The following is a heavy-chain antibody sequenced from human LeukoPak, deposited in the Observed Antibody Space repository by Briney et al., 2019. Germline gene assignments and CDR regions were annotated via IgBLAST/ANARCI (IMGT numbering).Heavy chain of an antibody. J-gene: IGHJ4*02. CDR3: ASGAGFGELFQFDY. Sequence: ASVKVSFKASGYTFTRYYMHYVRQAPGQGLEWMGWINPNSGGTNYAQKFQGRVTMTRDKSISTAYMELSRLRSDDTAVYYCASGAGFGELFQFDYWGQGTLVTVSS. CDR2: INPNSGGT. CDR1: GYTFTRYY. D-gene: IGHD3-10*01. V-gene: IGHV1-2*02.